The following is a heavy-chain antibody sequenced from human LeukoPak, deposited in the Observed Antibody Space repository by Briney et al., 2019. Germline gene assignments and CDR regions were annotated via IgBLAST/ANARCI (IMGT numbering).Heavy chain of an antibody. D-gene: IGHD5/OR15-5a*01. CDR3: ATLVSTRYCFDY. CDR2: INHSGST. Sequence: PSETLSLTCAVYGGSFSGYYWSWIRQPPGKGLEWIGEINHSGSTNYNPSLKSRVTISIDTSKNQFSLRLTSVTAADTAVYFCATLVSTRYCFDYWGQGTLVTVSS. J-gene: IGHJ4*02. CDR1: GGSFSGYY. V-gene: IGHV4-34*01.